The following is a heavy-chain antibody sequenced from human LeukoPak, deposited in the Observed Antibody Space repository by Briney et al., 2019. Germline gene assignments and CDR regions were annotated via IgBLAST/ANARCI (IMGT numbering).Heavy chain of an antibody. V-gene: IGHV4-59*08. Sequence: SETLSLTCTVSGGSISSYYWSWIRQPPGKGLEWIGYIYYSGSTNYNPSLKSRVTISVDTSKNQFSLKLSSVTAADTAVYYCARRTMVRGVYDAFDIWGQGTMVTVSS. D-gene: IGHD3-10*01. CDR1: GGSISSYY. CDR2: IYYSGST. J-gene: IGHJ3*02. CDR3: ARRTMVRGVYDAFDI.